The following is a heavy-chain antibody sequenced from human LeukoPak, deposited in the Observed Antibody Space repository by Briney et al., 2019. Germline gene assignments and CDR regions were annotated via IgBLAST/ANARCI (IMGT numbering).Heavy chain of an antibody. Sequence: PGGSLRLSCAASGFTLIDYDMHWVRHVIGKGRDWVSAIGIRGDTHYSGSVKGRFTISRENAESSLYLQMNSLRAEDTPVYYCARGGLQVSGIDESDYWGQGTLVTVSS. CDR3: ARGGLQVSGIDESDY. CDR1: GFTLIDYD. D-gene: IGHD6-19*01. V-gene: IGHV3-13*01. CDR2: IGIRGDT. J-gene: IGHJ4*02.